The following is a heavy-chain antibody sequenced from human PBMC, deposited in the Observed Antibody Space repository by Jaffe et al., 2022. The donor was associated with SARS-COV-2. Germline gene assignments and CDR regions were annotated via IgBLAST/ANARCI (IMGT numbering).Heavy chain of an antibody. Sequence: QVQLVQSGAEVKKPGASVKVSCKASGYTFTGYYMHWVRQAPGQGLEWMGRINPNSGGTNYAQKFQGRVTMTRDTSISTAYMELSRLRSDDTAVYYCARDKGSIAEHYWFDPWGQGTLVTVSS. CDR2: INPNSGGT. J-gene: IGHJ5*02. CDR3: ARDKGSIAEHYWFDP. V-gene: IGHV1-2*06. D-gene: IGHD6-6*01. CDR1: GYTFTGYY.